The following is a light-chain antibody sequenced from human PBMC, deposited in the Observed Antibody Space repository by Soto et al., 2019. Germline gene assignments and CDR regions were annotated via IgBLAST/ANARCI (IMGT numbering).Light chain of an antibody. CDR1: QSIATY. CDR2: SSS. CDR3: QQSYIAPYT. J-gene: IGKJ2*01. V-gene: IGKV1-39*01. Sequence: DIQMTQSPSSLSASVGDRVSITCRASQSIATYLNWYQQIPGKAPKLLIYSSSSLQSGVPSRFSGSGSGTDFTLTISSLQPEDFTTYYCQQSYIAPYTFGQGTKLDIK.